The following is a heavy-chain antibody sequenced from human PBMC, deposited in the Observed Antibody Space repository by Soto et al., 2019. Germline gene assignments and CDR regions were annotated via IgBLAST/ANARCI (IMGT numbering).Heavy chain of an antibody. V-gene: IGHV3-23*01. J-gene: IGHJ4*02. CDR1: GFTFSSYA. CDR2: ISGSGGST. D-gene: IGHD5-12*01. Sequence: EVQLLESGGGLVQPGRSLRLSCAASGFTFSSYALTWVRQAPGKGLEWVSGISGSGGSTYYADSVKGRFTISRDKSKNPLYLQMHSLRAEDTAVYYCAKAKYSGYAFSLTCDSWGQGTLVTVSS. CDR3: AKAKYSGYAFSLTCDS.